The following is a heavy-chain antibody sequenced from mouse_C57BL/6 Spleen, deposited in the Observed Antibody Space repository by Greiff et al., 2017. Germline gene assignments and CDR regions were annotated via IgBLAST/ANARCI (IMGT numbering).Heavy chain of an antibody. CDR3: ARGGIYSNYAWFAY. CDR2: IYPRDGST. J-gene: IGHJ3*01. D-gene: IGHD2-5*01. Sequence: VKLVESDAELVKPGASVKISCKVSGYTFTDHTIHWMKQRPEQGLEWIGYIYPRDGSTKYNEKFKGKATLTADKSSSTAYMQLNSLTSEDSAVYFCARGGIYSNYAWFAYWGQGTLVTVSA. CDR1: GYTFTDHT. V-gene: IGHV1-78*01.